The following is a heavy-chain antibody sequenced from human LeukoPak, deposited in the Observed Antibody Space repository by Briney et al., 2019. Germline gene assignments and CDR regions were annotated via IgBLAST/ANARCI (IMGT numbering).Heavy chain of an antibody. D-gene: IGHD3-9*01. CDR1: GYTFTGYY. Sequence: ASVKVSCKASGYTFTGYYMHWVRQAPGKGLEWMGGFDPEDGETIYAQKFQGRVTMTEDTSTDTAYMELSSLRSEDTAVYYCATGLPDILTGYSYWGQGTLVTVSS. J-gene: IGHJ4*02. CDR2: FDPEDGET. V-gene: IGHV1-24*01. CDR3: ATGLPDILTGYSY.